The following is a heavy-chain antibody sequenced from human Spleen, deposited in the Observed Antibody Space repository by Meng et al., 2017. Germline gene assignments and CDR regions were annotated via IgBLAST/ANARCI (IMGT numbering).Heavy chain of an antibody. Sequence: GESLKISCAASGVTFDDRGKSWVRQAPGKGLEWVGRIKSKTDGGTTDYAAPVKGRFTISRDDSKNTLYLQMNSLKTEDTAVYYCTTGLWFGELLFDYWGQGTLVTVSS. D-gene: IGHD3-10*01. V-gene: IGHV3-15*01. J-gene: IGHJ4*02. CDR1: GVTFDDRG. CDR2: IKSKTDGGTT. CDR3: TTGLWFGELLFDY.